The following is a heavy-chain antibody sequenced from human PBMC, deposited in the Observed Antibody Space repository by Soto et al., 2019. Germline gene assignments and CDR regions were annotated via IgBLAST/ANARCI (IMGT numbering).Heavy chain of an antibody. J-gene: IGHJ5*02. CDR1: GGTFSSYA. D-gene: IGHD4-17*01. CDR3: ARDYGDYDNWFDP. Sequence: QVQLVQSGAEVKKPGSSVKVSCKASGGTFSSYAISWVRQAPGQGLEWMGGIIPNSGGTSYAQKFQGRVTMTRDTSISTAYMELTRLRSDDTAVYYCARDYGDYDNWFDPWGQGTLVTVSS. V-gene: IGHV1-2*02. CDR2: IIPNSGGT.